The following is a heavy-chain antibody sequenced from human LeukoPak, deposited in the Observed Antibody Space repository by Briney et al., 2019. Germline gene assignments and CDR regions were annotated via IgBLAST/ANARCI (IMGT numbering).Heavy chain of an antibody. CDR3: ARSERAGHSWFDP. D-gene: IGHD3-10*01. V-gene: IGHV1-69*04. J-gene: IGHJ5*02. CDR1: GGTFNMYA. Sequence: GASVKVSCKASGGTFNMYAINWVRQAPGQGLEWVGRIIPLLGVANYAQRLQGRVTFTADTSTSTAYMEVSSLRSEDTAVYYCARSERAGHSWFDPWGQGTLVTVSS. CDR2: IIPLLGVA.